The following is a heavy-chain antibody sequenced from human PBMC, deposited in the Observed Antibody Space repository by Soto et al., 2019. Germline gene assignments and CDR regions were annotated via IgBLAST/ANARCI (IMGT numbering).Heavy chain of an antibody. J-gene: IGHJ6*02. CDR1: GFTVSSNY. D-gene: IGHD3-10*01. V-gene: IGHV3-53*04. CDR2: IYSGGST. CDR3: ARVRRFGELAVYYYGMDV. Sequence: PGESLKISCAASGFTVSSNYMSWVRQAPGKGLEWVSVIYSGGSTYYADSVKGRFTISRHNSKNTLYLQMNSLRAEDTAVYYCARVRRFGELAVYYYGMDVWGQGTTVTVSS.